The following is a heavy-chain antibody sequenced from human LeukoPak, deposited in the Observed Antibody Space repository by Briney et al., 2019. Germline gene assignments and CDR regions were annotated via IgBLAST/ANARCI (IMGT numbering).Heavy chain of an antibody. CDR3: ARVRGGYCSSTSCPNYYYYYMDV. CDR1: GGSISSYY. D-gene: IGHD2-2*01. CDR2: IYTSGST. V-gene: IGHV4-4*07. J-gene: IGHJ6*03. Sequence: PSETLSLTCTVSGGSISSYYWSWIRQPAGKGLEWIGRIYTSGSTNYNPSLKSRVTMSVDTSKNQFSLKLSSVTAADTAVYYCARVRGGYCSSTSCPNYYYYYMDVWGKGTTVTVSS.